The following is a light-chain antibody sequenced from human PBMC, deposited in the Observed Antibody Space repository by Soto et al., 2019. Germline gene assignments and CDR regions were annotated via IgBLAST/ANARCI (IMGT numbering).Light chain of an antibody. V-gene: IGKV3-15*01. CDR1: QNIRSD. Sequence: IVMTQSQETVSISPRPRVSLPCRASQNIRSDLAWYQQKPGQAPRLLMYGASIRATGIPARFSGSGSGTDFTLTISSLQSEDLALYYCQQYINWTFGQGTKVDI. CDR3: QQYINWT. J-gene: IGKJ1*01. CDR2: GAS.